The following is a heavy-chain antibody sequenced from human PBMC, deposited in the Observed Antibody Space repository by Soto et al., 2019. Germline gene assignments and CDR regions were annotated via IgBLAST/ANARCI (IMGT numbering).Heavy chain of an antibody. CDR3: ARGCYDSKCYSNDFDN. CDR1: GYTFTNYA. J-gene: IGHJ4*02. D-gene: IGHD3-22*01. V-gene: IGHV1-3*01. Sequence: ASVKVSCKASGYTFTNYAIHWVRQAPGQGLEWMGWINAANGNTKYSQKFQDRVTITRDTSAKTAYMELSSLRSEDTAAYYCARGCYDSKCYSNDFDNWGQGTLVTVSS. CDR2: INAANGNT.